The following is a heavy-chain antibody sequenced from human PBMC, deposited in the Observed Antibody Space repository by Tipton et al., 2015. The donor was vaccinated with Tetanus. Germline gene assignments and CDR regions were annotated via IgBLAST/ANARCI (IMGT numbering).Heavy chain of an antibody. CDR1: GGTFTNYA. D-gene: IGHD3-10*01. CDR3: ARDYYGSGSYYFMDH. J-gene: IGHJ4*02. CDR2: ITPIFGTT. V-gene: IGHV1-69*05. Sequence: QSGAEVKKPGSSVKVSCLASGGTFTNYALSWVRQAPGQGLEWVGGITPIFGTTNSAPKFQGRVTITRDASASTAYMELSSLRSEDTAVFYCARDYYGSGSYYFMDHWGQGTLVTVSS.